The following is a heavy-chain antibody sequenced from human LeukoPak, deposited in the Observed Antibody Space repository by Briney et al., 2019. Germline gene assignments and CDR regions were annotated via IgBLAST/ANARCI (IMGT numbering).Heavy chain of an antibody. CDR3: ARDPYRFAFDI. CDR1: GFSFSTIY. CDR2: INVDGTAE. D-gene: IGHD1-26*01. V-gene: IGHV3-7*03. J-gene: IGHJ3*02. Sequence: PGGSLRLSCAASGFSFSTIYMSWVRQTPGQGLEWVANINVDGTAEYYVDSVKGRFTISGDNANNSLYLQMNSLRAEDTAVYYCARDPYRFAFDIWGQGTVVLVSS.